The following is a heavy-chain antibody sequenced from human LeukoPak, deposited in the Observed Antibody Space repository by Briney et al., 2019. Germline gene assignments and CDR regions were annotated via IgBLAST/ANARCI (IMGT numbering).Heavy chain of an antibody. J-gene: IGHJ4*02. D-gene: IGHD6-19*01. Sequence: SETLSLTCSVSGDSLHRNLYHWTWIRQSPGEGLEWIGNIYNSATTYYKPSLRSRVTVSVDTSKNHFSRTLSSVTAADTAVYYCASAVAGTQALDYWGQGTLVTVSS. CDR1: GDSLHRNLYH. CDR2: IYNSATT. V-gene: IGHV4-39*02. CDR3: ASAVAGTQALDY.